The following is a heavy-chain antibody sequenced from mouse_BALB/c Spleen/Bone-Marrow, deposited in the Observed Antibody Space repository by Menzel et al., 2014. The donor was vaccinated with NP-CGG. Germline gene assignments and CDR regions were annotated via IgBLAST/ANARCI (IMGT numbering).Heavy chain of an antibody. J-gene: IGHJ3*01. CDR2: INLSTGYT. Sequence: VQLQQFGVELAKPGASVKMPCKASGYTFTSYWMHWVKQRPGQGLEWIGYINLSTGYTEYNQKFKDKATLTADKSSSTAYMQLSSLTSEDSAVYYCARSGGGYDGFAYWGQGTLVTVSA. CDR3: ARSGGGYDGFAY. V-gene: IGHV1-7*01. CDR1: GYTFTSYW. D-gene: IGHD2-2*01.